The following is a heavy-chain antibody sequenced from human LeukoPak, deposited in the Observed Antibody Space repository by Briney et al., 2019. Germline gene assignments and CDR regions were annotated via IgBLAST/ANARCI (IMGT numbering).Heavy chain of an antibody. CDR2: IYYSGST. J-gene: IGHJ4*02. Sequence: KPSETLSLTCTVSGGSISSYYWSWIRQPPGKGLEWIGYIYYSGSTNYNPSLKSRVTISVDTSKNQFSLKLSSVTAADTAVYYCVREGTPGYYGSGSYFPFDYWGQGTLVTVSS. CDR1: GGSISSYY. D-gene: IGHD3-10*01. CDR3: VREGTPGYYGSGSYFPFDY. V-gene: IGHV4-59*01.